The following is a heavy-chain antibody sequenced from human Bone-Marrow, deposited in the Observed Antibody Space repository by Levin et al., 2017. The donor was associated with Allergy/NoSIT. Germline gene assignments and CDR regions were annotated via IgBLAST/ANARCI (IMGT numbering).Heavy chain of an antibody. CDR3: ARPSNWEYDPFDV. CDR2: MSPSQNYI. Sequence: PGGSLRLSCKTSGFTFTSFGLNWVRQTPGKGLEWVASMSPSQNYIFYADSVQGRFTVSRDNAATSLYPQMNNVRNEDAGVYFCARPSNWEYDPFDVWGQGTQVTVSS. J-gene: IGHJ3*01. D-gene: IGHD2/OR15-2a*01. V-gene: IGHV3-21*01. CDR1: GFTFTSFG.